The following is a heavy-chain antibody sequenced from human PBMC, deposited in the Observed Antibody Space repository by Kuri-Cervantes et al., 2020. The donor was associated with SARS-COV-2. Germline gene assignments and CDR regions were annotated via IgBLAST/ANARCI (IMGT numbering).Heavy chain of an antibody. CDR1: GGTFSHYA. V-gene: IGHV1-18*01. CDR2: ISAYNGNT. J-gene: IGHJ4*02. Sequence: ASVKVSCKASGGTFSHYAFSWVRQAPGQGLEWMGWISAYNGNTNYAQKLQGRVTMTTDTSTSTAYMELRSLRSDDTAVYYCARDRGKAAYYYDSSGYFYWGQGTLVTVSS. CDR3: ARDRGKAAYYYDSSGYFY. D-gene: IGHD3-22*01.